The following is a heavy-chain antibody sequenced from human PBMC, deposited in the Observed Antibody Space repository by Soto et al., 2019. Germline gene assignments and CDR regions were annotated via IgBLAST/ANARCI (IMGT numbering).Heavy chain of an antibody. CDR3: ARVQLLYGDAFDI. CDR1: GFTFSSYW. J-gene: IGHJ3*02. CDR2: IKQDGSEK. Sequence: GGSLRLSCAASGFTFSSYWMSLVRQAPGKGLEWVANIKQDGSEKYYVDSVKGRFTISRDNAKNSLYLQMNSLRAEDTAVYYCARVQLLYGDAFDIWGQGTMVTVSS. V-gene: IGHV3-7*01. D-gene: IGHD2-2*02.